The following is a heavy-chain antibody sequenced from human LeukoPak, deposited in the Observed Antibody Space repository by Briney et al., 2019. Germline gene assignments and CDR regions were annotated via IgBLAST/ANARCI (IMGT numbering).Heavy chain of an antibody. CDR2: INHSGTT. CDR3: ARDCDGDCYSGDP. J-gene: IGHJ5*02. D-gene: IGHD2-21*02. V-gene: IGHV4-34*01. CDR1: GGSFSGYQ. Sequence: SETLSLTFAVYGGSFSGYQWRWIRQSPGQGLDWMGEINHSGTTHYNPSLKSRVTLSIDTSKNQFSLTLTSVTAADTAMYYCARDCDGDCYSGDPWGQGTLVTVSS.